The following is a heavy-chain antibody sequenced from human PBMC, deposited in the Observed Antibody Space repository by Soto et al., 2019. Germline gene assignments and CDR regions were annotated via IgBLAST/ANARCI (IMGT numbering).Heavy chain of an antibody. J-gene: IGHJ4*02. V-gene: IGHV4-34*01. CDR1: GGSFSGYY. CDR2: INHSGST. Sequence: SETLSLTCAVYGGSFSGYYWSWIRQPPGKGLEWIGEINHSGSTNYNPSLKSRVTISVDTSKNQFSLKLSSVTAADTAVYYCARGTPETMFGVVPRLYGDIDYWGQGTLVTVSS. D-gene: IGHD3-3*01. CDR3: ARGTPETMFGVVPRLYGDIDY.